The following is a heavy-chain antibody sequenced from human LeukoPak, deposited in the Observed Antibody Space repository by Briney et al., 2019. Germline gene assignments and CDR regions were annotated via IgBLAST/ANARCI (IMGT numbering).Heavy chain of an antibody. CDR1: GFTFSNNG. Sequence: PGRSLRLSCAASGFTFSNNGMHWVRQAPGKGPEWVTAIWYDGSNKYYTDSVEGRFTISRDNSKNTLYLQMNSLRDEDTAVYYCVRDRRSGTIHDAFDIWGQGTMVTVSS. CDR2: IWYDGSNK. D-gene: IGHD3-10*01. J-gene: IGHJ3*02. CDR3: VRDRRSGTIHDAFDI. V-gene: IGHV3-33*01.